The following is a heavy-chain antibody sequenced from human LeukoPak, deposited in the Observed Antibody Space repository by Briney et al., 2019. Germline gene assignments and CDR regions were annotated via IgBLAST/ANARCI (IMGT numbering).Heavy chain of an antibody. D-gene: IGHD5-18*01. Sequence: ASVKVSCKASGGTFSSYAISWVRQAPGQGLEWMGGIILIFGTANYAQKFQGRVTITADESTSTAYMELSSLRSEDTAVYYCARETAMVLDYWGQGTLVTVSS. CDR3: ARETAMVLDY. CDR1: GGTFSSYA. J-gene: IGHJ4*02. CDR2: IILIFGTA. V-gene: IGHV1-69*01.